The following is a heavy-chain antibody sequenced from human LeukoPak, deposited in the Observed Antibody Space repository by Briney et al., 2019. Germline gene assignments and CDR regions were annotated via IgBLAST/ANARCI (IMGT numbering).Heavy chain of an antibody. CDR1: AGTFNTYA. CDR2: ITPLSATP. V-gene: IGHV1-69*06. D-gene: IGHD3-10*01. J-gene: IGHJ3*01. Sequence: ASVKVSCKASAGTFNTYAMSWVRQAPGQGLEWMGRITPLSATPSQSQWIQGRVTITADISTNTVFLDLSSLRSEDTALYFCAGDPPGTPVGFDVWGQGTMVTVSS. CDR3: AGDPPGTPVGFDV.